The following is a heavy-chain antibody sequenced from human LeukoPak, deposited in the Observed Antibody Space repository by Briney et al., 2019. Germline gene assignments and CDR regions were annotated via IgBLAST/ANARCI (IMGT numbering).Heavy chain of an antibody. CDR2: IYYSGST. D-gene: IGHD6-19*01. J-gene: IGHJ4*02. CDR1: GGSISSYY. Sequence: SETLSLTCTVSGGSISSYYWSWIRQPPGKGLEWIGYIYYSGSTNYNPSLKSRVTIPVDTSKNQFSLKLSSVTAADTAVYYCARHGPGIAVAGPFDYWGQGTLVTVSS. V-gene: IGHV4-59*08. CDR3: ARHGPGIAVAGPFDY.